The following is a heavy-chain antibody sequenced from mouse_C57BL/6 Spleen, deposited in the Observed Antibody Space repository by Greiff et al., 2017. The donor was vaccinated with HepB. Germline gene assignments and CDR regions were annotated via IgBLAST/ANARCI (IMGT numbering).Heavy chain of an antibody. D-gene: IGHD1-1*01. Sequence: VQLQQPGAELVKPGASVKLSCKASGYTFTSYWMHWVKQRPGQGLEWIGMIHPNSGSTNYNEKFKSKATLTVDKSSSTAYMQLSSLTSEDSAVYYCAKPYYGSSSFDYWGQGTTLTVSS. CDR1: GYTFTSYW. CDR2: IHPNSGST. V-gene: IGHV1-64*01. J-gene: IGHJ2*01. CDR3: AKPYYGSSSFDY.